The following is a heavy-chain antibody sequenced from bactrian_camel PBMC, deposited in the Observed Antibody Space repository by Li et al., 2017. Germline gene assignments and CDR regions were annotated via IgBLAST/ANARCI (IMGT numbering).Heavy chain of an antibody. Sequence: VQLVESGGGSVQPGGSLRLSCAASGYTYSTDCMGWFRQAPGKEREGVAAVVSGGGERYADSVKGRFTISKDNAKTTLFLQISSLKPEDTAMYYCAADGRVKTSSRALREYDHYGQGTQVTVS. J-gene: IGHJ4*01. D-gene: IGHD2*01. CDR2: VVSGGGE. CDR1: GYTYSTDC. V-gene: IGHV3S53*01. CDR3: AADGRVKTSSRALREYDH.